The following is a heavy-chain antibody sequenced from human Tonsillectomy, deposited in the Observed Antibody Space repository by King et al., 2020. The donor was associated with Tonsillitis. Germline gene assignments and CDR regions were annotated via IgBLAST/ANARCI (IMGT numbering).Heavy chain of an antibody. Sequence: VQLVESGGGVVQPGRSLRLSCAASGFTFSSYGMHWVRQAPGKGLEWVAVISYDGSNKYYADSVKGRFTISRDNSKNTVYLQMNSLRTEDTGVYYCAKDPQRLVVITSNWFDPWGQGIMVTVSS. V-gene: IGHV3-30*18. CDR2: ISYDGSNK. CDR3: AKDPQRLVVITSNWFDP. D-gene: IGHD3-22*01. J-gene: IGHJ5*02. CDR1: GFTFSSYG.